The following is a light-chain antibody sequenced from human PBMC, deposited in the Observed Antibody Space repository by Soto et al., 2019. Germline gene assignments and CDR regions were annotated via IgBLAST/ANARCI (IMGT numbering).Light chain of an antibody. Sequence: QSVLTQPPSASGTPGQRVTISCSGSSSNIGRNYVYWYQQLPGTAPKLLISRNTQRPSGVPDRFSGSKSGTSASRAISGLRSDDEADYYCAGWDGSLSGWVFGGGTKLTVL. CDR2: RNT. CDR1: SSNIGRNY. J-gene: IGLJ3*02. CDR3: AGWDGSLSGWV. V-gene: IGLV1-47*01.